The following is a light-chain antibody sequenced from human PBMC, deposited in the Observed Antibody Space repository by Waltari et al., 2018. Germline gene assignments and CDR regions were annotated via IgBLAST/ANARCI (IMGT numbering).Light chain of an antibody. CDR2: AVF. CDR1: QDISNN. CDR3: QQSYTMPMYT. V-gene: IGKV1-39*01. J-gene: IGKJ2*01. Sequence: DRVTITCRASQDISNNLNWYQQKPGKAPDLLIFAVFTLQSGVPSRFSGSGSGTEFTLTISSLQPEDSATYYCQQSYTMPMYTFGQGTKLEIK.